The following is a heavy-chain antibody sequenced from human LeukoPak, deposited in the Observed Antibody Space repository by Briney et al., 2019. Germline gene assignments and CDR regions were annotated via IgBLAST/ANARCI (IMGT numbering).Heavy chain of an antibody. D-gene: IGHD3-10*01. V-gene: IGHV4-59*01. CDR2: IYCSGST. CDR1: GGSISSYY. J-gene: IGHJ4*02. CDR3: ARTYYYGSGSYYLDY. Sequence: SETLSLTCTVSGGSISSYYWSWIRQPPGKGLEWIGYIYCSGSTNYNPSLKSRVTISVDTSKNQFSLKLSSVTAADTAVYYCARTYYYGSGSYYLDYWGQGTLVSVSS.